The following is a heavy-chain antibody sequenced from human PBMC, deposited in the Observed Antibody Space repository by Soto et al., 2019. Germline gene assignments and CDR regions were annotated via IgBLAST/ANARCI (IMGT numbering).Heavy chain of an antibody. CDR3: ARQYCSGGSCYYFDY. D-gene: IGHD2-15*01. J-gene: IGHJ4*02. CDR2: IYPGDSDT. CDR1: GYSFTSYW. Sequence: GESLKISCKGSGYSFTSYWIGWVRQMPGKGLEWMGIIYPGDSDTRYSPSFQGQVTISADKSISTAYLQWSSLKTSDTAMYSCARQYCSGGSCYYFDYWGQGTLVTVSS. V-gene: IGHV5-51*01.